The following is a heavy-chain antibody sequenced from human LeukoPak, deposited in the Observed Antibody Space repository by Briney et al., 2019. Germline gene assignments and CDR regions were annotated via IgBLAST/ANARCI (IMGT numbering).Heavy chain of an antibody. CDR2: ISSTSRYT. D-gene: IGHD4-17*01. Sequence: GGSLRLSCGASGFTFSTYIMSWVRQAPGKGLEWVSSISSTSRYTYYADSVKGRFIISRDNAKNSLYLQMDSLRAEDTAVYYCARDGIHYGDYPWGQGTLVTVSS. J-gene: IGHJ5*02. CDR1: GFTFSTYI. V-gene: IGHV3-21*01. CDR3: ARDGIHYGDYP.